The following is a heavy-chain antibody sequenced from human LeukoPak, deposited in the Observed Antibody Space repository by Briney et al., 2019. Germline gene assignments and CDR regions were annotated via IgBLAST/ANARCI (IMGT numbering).Heavy chain of an antibody. CDR3: ARLGVTVSNAFDI. J-gene: IGHJ3*02. Sequence: ASVKVSCKASGYTFTGYYMHWVRQAPGQGLEWMGWINPNSGGTNYAQKFQGRVTMTRDTSISTAYMELSRLRSDDTAVYYCARLGVTVSNAFDIWGQGTMVTVSS. CDR1: GYTFTGYY. V-gene: IGHV1-2*02. D-gene: IGHD4-17*01. CDR2: INPNSGGT.